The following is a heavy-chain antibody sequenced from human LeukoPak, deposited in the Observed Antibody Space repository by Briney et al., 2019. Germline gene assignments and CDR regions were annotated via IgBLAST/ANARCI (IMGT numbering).Heavy chain of an antibody. J-gene: IGHJ4*02. CDR1: GYTFTSYG. D-gene: IGHD2-2*01. CDR3: AREIVVPAAMPQYYFDY. CDR2: ISAHNGNT. V-gene: IGHV1-18*01. Sequence: ASVKVSCKASGYTFTSYGISWVRQAPGQGLEWMGWISAHNGNTNYAQKLQGRVTMTTDTSTSTAYMGLRSLRSDDTAVYYCAREIVVPAAMPQYYFDYWGQGTLVTVSS.